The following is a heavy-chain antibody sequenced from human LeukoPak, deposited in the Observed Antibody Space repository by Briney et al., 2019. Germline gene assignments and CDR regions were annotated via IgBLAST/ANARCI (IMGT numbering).Heavy chain of an antibody. CDR1: GGSISSGDYY. J-gene: IGHJ4*02. Sequence: SETLSLTCTVSGGSISSGDYYWSWIRQPPGKGLEWIGYIYYSGSTYYNPSFKSRVTISVDTSKNQFSLKLSSVTAADTAVYYCARDRSPKGRSPGGVDYWGQGTLVTVSS. D-gene: IGHD4-23*01. CDR2: IYYSGST. V-gene: IGHV4-30-4*01. CDR3: ARDRSPKGRSPGGVDY.